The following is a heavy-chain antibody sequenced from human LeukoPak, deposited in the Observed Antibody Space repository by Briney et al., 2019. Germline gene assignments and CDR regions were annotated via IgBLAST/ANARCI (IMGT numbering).Heavy chain of an antibody. V-gene: IGHV3-43*01. CDR2: LRRDVSHP. CDR3: VKEHITGWPNFDH. J-gene: IGHJ4*02. Sequence: GGSLRLSCAASGVSFGVFSMHWVRQAPGTGVEWVSLLRRDVSHPSYAVSVKGRFTISRDNSRNSPYLQMNSLRFEDTAVYYCVKEHITGWPNFDHWGQGTLVTVSS. D-gene: IGHD3-10*01. CDR1: GVSFGVFS.